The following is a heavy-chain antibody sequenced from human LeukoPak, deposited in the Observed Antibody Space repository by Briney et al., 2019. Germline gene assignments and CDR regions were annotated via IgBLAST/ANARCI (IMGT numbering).Heavy chain of an antibody. J-gene: IGHJ4*02. Sequence: SETLSLTCTVSGGSISSYDWSWIRQPPGKGLEWIGDIYYSGSTNYNPSLKSGVTTSVDTSTNHFPLQLSSGTAADAAAYYCSRARYSWYANFGLWGRGTLVTVS. V-gene: IGHV4-59*01. CDR1: GGSISSYD. CDR2: IYYSGST. CDR3: SRARYSWYANFGL. D-gene: IGHD5-12*01.